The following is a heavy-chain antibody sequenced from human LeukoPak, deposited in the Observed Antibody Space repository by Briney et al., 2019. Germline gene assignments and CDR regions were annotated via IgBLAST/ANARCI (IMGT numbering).Heavy chain of an antibody. V-gene: IGHV3-30*02. D-gene: IGHD4-17*01. J-gene: IGHJ6*02. CDR1: GFTFSSYG. Sequence: PGGSLRLSCAASGFTFSSYGMHWVRQAPGKRLEWVAVIWYDGSNKYYADSVKGRFTISRDNSKNTLYLQMNSLRAEDTAVYYCAKGYGDSTDYYYYGMDVWGQGTTVTVSS. CDR2: IWYDGSNK. CDR3: AKGYGDSTDYYYYGMDV.